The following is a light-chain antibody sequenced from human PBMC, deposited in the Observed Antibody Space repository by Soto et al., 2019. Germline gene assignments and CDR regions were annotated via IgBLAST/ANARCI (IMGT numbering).Light chain of an antibody. V-gene: IGLV2-14*01. Sequence: QSALTQPASVSGSPGQSITISCIGTSSDIGAYNYVSWYQQHPGKVPKLMIYEVTNRPSGLSNRFSGSKSGNTASLTISGLQTEDEADYFCSSSTSTSTLYVFGTGTKLNVL. J-gene: IGLJ1*01. CDR2: EVT. CDR1: SSDIGAYNY. CDR3: SSSTSTSTLYV.